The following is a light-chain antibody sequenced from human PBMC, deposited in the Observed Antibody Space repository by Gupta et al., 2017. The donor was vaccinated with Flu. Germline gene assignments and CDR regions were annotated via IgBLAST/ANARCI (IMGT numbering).Light chain of an antibody. CDR3: QQYCNTPVT. V-gene: IGKV4-1*01. J-gene: IGKJ1*01. CDR1: LTCLYNSINKNY. Sequence: KCKSSLTCLYNSINKNYLAWYQQKARQPPKLLIYSATTRESGVPDRFSGSGSGTDFTLTISSLQADDVALYYCQQYCNTPVTFGRGTQLEIK. CDR2: SAT.